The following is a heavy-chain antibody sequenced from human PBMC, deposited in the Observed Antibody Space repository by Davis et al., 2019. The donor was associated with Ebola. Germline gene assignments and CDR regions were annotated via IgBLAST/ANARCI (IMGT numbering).Heavy chain of an antibody. Sequence: GGSLRLSCAASGLTVNDNYMSWVRQPPGKGLEWVSTIYSGGRTFYADSVKGRFTISRDNSKNNLFLQMNSLRAEDTAVYYWARVGTNWNDWYFDLWGRGTLVPVSS. CDR3: ARVGTNWNDWYFDL. CDR2: IYSGGRT. J-gene: IGHJ2*01. V-gene: IGHV3-66*01. D-gene: IGHD1-1*01. CDR1: GLTVNDNY.